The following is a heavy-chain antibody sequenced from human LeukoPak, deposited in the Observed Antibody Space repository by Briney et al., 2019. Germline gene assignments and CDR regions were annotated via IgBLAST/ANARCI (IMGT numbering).Heavy chain of an antibody. Sequence: SVKVSCKASGGTFSSYAISWVRQAPGQGLEWMGGIIPIFGTANYAQKFQGRVTITADESTSTAYMELSSLRSEDTAVYYCARDIGVVAVAGTEINNWFDPWGQGTLVTVSS. V-gene: IGHV1-69*13. CDR1: GGTFSSYA. CDR2: IIPIFGTA. CDR3: ARDIGVVAVAGTEINNWFDP. D-gene: IGHD6-19*01. J-gene: IGHJ5*02.